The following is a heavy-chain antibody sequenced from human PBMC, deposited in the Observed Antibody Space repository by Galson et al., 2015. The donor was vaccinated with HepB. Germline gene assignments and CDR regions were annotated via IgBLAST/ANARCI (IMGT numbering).Heavy chain of an antibody. Sequence: SLRLSCAASGFTFSSYAMHWVRQAPGKGLEWVAVIPYDGSNKYYADSVKGRFTISRDNSKNTLYLQMNSLRAEDTAVYYCARDGMPPQIDYDSSGYSDYWGQGTLVTVSS. D-gene: IGHD3-22*01. CDR3: ARDGMPPQIDYDSSGYSDY. J-gene: IGHJ4*02. CDR1: GFTFSSYA. CDR2: IPYDGSNK. V-gene: IGHV3-30-3*01.